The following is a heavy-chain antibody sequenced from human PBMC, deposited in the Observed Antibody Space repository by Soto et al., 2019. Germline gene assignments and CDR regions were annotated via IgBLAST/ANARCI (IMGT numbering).Heavy chain of an antibody. D-gene: IGHD3-3*01. CDR3: ARSMYYDFYDFWSGQNNYHGMDV. CDR1: GGTFSSYA. CDR2: IIPIFGTA. V-gene: IGHV1-69*13. Sequence: SVKVSCKASGGTFSSYAISWVRQAPGQGLEWMGGIIPIFGTANYAQKFQGRVTITADESTSTAYMELSSLRSEDTAVYYCARSMYYDFYDFWSGQNNYHGMDVWGQGTTVTVSS. J-gene: IGHJ6*02.